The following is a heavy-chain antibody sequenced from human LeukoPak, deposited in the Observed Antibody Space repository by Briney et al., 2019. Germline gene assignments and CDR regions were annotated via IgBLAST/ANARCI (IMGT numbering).Heavy chain of an antibody. CDR2: ISSSSSTI. CDR1: GFTFSSYS. Sequence: PGGSLRLSCAASGFTFSSYSMNWVRQAPGKGLEWVSYISSSSSTIYYADSVKGRFTISRDNAKNSLYLQMNSLRAEDTAVYYCARDGAILYYYYMDVWGKGTTVTVSS. J-gene: IGHJ6*03. CDR3: ARDGAILYYYYMDV. D-gene: IGHD3-16*01. V-gene: IGHV3-48*01.